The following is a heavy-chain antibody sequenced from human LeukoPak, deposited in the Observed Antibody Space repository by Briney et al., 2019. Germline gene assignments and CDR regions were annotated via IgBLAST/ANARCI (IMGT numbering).Heavy chain of an antibody. CDR1: GYTFRCDR. J-gene: IGHJ4*02. CDR2: ISSSGSYI. Sequence: GGCLRLSFAVSGYTFRCDRVTWVRQAPGKGLAWVSSISSSGSYIYYADSVKGRFTFSRDNAKNSLYLQMNSLRAEDTAVYYCPRGSGVQVWSTLDYWGQGTLVTVSS. V-gene: IGHV3-21*01. CDR3: PRGSGVQVWSTLDY. D-gene: IGHD5-18*01.